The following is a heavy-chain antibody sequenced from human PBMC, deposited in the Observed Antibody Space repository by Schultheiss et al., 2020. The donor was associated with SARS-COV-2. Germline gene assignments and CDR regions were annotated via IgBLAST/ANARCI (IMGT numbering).Heavy chain of an antibody. J-gene: IGHJ2*01. D-gene: IGHD2-15*01. Sequence: GGSLRLSCKGSGYSFTSYWISWVRQMPGKGLEWMGRIDPSDSYTNYSPSFQGHVTISADKSISTAYLQWSSLKASDTAMYYCARHVGRNWYFDLWGRGTLVTVSS. CDR2: IDPSDSYT. V-gene: IGHV5-10-1*01. CDR3: ARHVGRNWYFDL. CDR1: GYSFTSYW.